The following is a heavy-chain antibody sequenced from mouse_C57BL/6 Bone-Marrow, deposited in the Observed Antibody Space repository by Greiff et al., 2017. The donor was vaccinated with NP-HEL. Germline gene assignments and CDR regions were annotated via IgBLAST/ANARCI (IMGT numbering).Heavy chain of an antibody. CDR2: IDPSDSYT. J-gene: IGHJ3*01. V-gene: IGHV1-50*01. Sequence: QVQLKQPGAELVKPGASVKLSCKASGYTFTSYWMQWVKQRPGQGLEWIGEIDPSDSYTNYNQKFKGKATLTVDTSSSTAYMQLSSLTSEDSAVYYCARWIYYYGSWFAYWGQGTLVTVSA. CDR3: ARWIYYYGSWFAY. CDR1: GYTFTSYW. D-gene: IGHD1-1*01.